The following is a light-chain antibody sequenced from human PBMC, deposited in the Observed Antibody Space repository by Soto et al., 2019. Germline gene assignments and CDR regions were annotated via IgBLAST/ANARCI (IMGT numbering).Light chain of an antibody. V-gene: IGKV3-15*01. Sequence: MTQSPSSLSASVGDRVTITCQASQSISSKLAWYQQKPGQAPRLLIYGASTRATGIPVRFSGSGSGTEFTLTITSLQSEDFAIYYCQEYNNWRPITFGGGTKVDIK. J-gene: IGKJ4*01. CDR3: QEYNNWRPIT. CDR1: QSISSK. CDR2: GAS.